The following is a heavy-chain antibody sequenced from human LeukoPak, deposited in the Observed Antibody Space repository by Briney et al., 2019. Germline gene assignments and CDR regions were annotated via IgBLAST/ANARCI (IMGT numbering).Heavy chain of an antibody. V-gene: IGHV1-69*06. J-gene: IGHJ5*02. CDR1: GGTFSSYA. CDR2: IIPIFGTA. D-gene: IGHD3-10*01. Sequence: GSSVKVSCKASGGTFSSYAISWVRQAPGQGLEWMGSIIPIFGTANYAQKFQGRVTITADKSTSTAYMELSSLRSEDTAVYYCAREVRYYLWFDPWGQGTLVTVSS. CDR3: AREVRYYLWFDP.